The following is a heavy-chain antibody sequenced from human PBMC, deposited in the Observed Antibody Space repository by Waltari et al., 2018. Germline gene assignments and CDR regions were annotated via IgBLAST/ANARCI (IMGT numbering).Heavy chain of an antibody. D-gene: IGHD3-16*02. CDR2: MNPNSGNT. V-gene: IGHV1-8*01. CDR3: ALSSPVDY. CDR1: GYTSTSYD. Sequence: QVQLVQSGAEVKKPGDSVKVSCKASGYTSTSYDINWVRQATGKGLEWMGCMNPNSGNTGYAQKFQSRVNMTRNTSISAAYRELISLRSEDTAVYYCALSSPVDYWGQGTLFTVSS. J-gene: IGHJ4*02.